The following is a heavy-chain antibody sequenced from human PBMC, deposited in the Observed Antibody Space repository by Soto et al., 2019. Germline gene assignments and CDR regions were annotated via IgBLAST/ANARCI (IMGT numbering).Heavy chain of an antibody. CDR1: GSTLGSYA. CDR2: ISSSSGST. Sequence: EVQLLESGGGLVQPGGSLRLSCAASGSTLGSYAVSWVRQAQGRGLGWVSVISSSSGSTYYADPVKGRFTIFRDNSKNTLYLQMNSLRVEDTAVYYCAKSVVAATRGAFDIWGQGTMVTVSS. CDR3: AKSVVAATRGAFDI. J-gene: IGHJ3*02. D-gene: IGHD2-15*01. V-gene: IGHV3-23*01.